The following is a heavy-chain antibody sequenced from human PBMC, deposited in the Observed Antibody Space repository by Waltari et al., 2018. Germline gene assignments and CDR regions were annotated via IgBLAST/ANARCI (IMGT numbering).Heavy chain of an antibody. CDR1: GFTFSSYE. D-gene: IGHD4-17*01. Sequence: EVQLVESGGGLVQPGGSLRLSCAASGFTFSSYEMNWVRQAPGKGLEWVSYISSSGSTIYYADSVKCRFTISRDNAKNSLYLQMNSLRAEDTAVYYCARAPPEDYGDYGYYYYYGMDVWGQGTTVTVSS. V-gene: IGHV3-48*03. CDR3: ARAPPEDYGDYGYYYYYGMDV. CDR2: ISSSGSTI. J-gene: IGHJ6*02.